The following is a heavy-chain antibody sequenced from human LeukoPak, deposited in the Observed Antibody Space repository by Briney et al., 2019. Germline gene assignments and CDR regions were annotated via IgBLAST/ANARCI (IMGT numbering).Heavy chain of an antibody. V-gene: IGHV3-30*02. CDR3: AKDYWAFWYSSGWPSRD. Sequence: GGSLRLSCAASGFTFSSYGMHWVRQAPGKGLEWVAFIRYDGSNKYYADSVKGRFTISRDNSKNTLYLQMNGLRAEDTAVYYCAKDYWAFWYSSGWPSRDWGQGTLVTVSS. D-gene: IGHD6-19*01. CDR2: IRYDGSNK. CDR1: GFTFSSYG. J-gene: IGHJ4*02.